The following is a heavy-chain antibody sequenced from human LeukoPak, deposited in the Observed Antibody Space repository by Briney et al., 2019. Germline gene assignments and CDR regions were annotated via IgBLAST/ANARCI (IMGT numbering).Heavy chain of an antibody. J-gene: IGHJ4*02. CDR1: GFTFSTYA. Sequence: GGSLRLSREASGFTFSTYAMSWVRQAPGKGLEWVSPISGRDDSTYYTDSVKGRFTVSRDNSKNTLYLHMNSLRGEDTAVYFCAKPLVAVAGGDYDYWGQGTLVIVSS. CDR3: AKPLVAVAGGDYDY. V-gene: IGHV3-23*01. CDR2: ISGRDDST. D-gene: IGHD6-19*01.